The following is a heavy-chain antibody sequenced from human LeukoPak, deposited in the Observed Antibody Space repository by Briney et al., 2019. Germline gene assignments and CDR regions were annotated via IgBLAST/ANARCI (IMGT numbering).Heavy chain of an antibody. CDR3: AKDPPSSSGKET. Sequence: ASVKVSCKASGYTFTSYVISWVRQAPGQGLEWMGWISAYNGNTNYARKLQGRVTMTTDTSTSTAYMELRSLRSDDTAVYYCAKDPPSSSGKETWGQGTLVTVSS. CDR2: ISAYNGNT. D-gene: IGHD6-19*01. CDR1: GYTFTSYV. V-gene: IGHV1-18*01. J-gene: IGHJ5*02.